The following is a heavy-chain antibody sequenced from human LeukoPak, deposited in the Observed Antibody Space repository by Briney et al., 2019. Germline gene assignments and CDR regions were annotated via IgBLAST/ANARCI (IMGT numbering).Heavy chain of an antibody. CDR3: ARGLNWDPNWFDP. CDR1: GGSITSGIYS. V-gene: IGHV4-30-2*06. Sequence: SQTLSLTCTVSGGSITSGIYSWTWIRQSPGKGLELIGYIDHGGSTYYNPSLRSRVILSVDRSKNQFSLNLNSVTAADTAVYYCARGLNWDPNWFDPWGQGTLVTVSS. J-gene: IGHJ5*02. CDR2: IDHGGST. D-gene: IGHD1-1*01.